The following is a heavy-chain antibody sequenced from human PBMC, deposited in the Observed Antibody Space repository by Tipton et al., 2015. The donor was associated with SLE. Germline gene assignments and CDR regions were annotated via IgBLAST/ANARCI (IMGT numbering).Heavy chain of an antibody. V-gene: IGHV3-48*01. Sequence: SLRLSCAASGFTFSSYSMNWVRQAPGKGLEWVSYISSSSSTIYYADSVKGRFTISRDNAKNSLYLQMNSLRAEDTAVYYCAKDGGTSCYDYWGQGTLVTVSS. J-gene: IGHJ4*02. CDR1: GFTFSSYS. CDR3: AKDGGTSCYDY. D-gene: IGHD2-2*01. CDR2: ISSSSSTI.